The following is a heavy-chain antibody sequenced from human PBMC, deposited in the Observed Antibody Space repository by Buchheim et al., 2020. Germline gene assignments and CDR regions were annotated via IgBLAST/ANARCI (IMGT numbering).Heavy chain of an antibody. CDR2: VNGDGRTT. CDR3: ARYCSGTSCYGNYFDY. D-gene: IGHD2-2*01. V-gene: IGHV3-74*01. J-gene: IGHJ4*02. CDR1: GFTFSSYW. Sequence: EVQLVESGGGLVQPGGSLRLSCAASGFTFSSYWMHWLRQAPGKGLVWVSRVNGDGRTTTYADSVKGRFSISRDNAKNTLYLQMNRMRAEDTAVYYCARYCSGTSCYGNYFDYWGQGIL.